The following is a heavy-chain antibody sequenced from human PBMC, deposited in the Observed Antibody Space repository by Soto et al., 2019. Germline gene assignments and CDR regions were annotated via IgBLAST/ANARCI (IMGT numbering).Heavy chain of an antibody. CDR1: GFTFSSYS. D-gene: IGHD5-18*01. J-gene: IGHJ4*02. Sequence: EVQLVESGGGLVKPGGSLRLSCAASGFTFSSYSMNWVRQAPGKGLEWVSSISSSSSYIYYADSVKGRFTISRANAKNSLYLHMTSLRAVDTAVYYGARDQPGYSYGYGLGYWGQGTLVTVSS. V-gene: IGHV3-21*01. CDR2: ISSSSSYI. CDR3: ARDQPGYSYGYGLGY.